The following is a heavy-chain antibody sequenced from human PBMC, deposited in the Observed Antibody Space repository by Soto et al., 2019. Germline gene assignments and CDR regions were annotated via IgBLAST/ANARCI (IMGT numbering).Heavy chain of an antibody. Sequence: QVQLVQSGAEVKKPGSSVKVSCKASGGTFSSYAISWVRQAPGQGLEWMVGIIPIFGTANYAQKFQGRVTITADESTSTAYMELSSLRSEDTAVYYCARAGWYSSSLHPYGMDVWGQGTTVTVSS. J-gene: IGHJ6*02. CDR2: IIPIFGTA. CDR3: ARAGWYSSSLHPYGMDV. CDR1: GGTFSSYA. D-gene: IGHD6-6*01. V-gene: IGHV1-69*01.